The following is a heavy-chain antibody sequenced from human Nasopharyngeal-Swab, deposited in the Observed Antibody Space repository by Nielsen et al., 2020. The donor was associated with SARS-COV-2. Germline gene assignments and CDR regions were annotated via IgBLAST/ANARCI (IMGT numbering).Heavy chain of an antibody. J-gene: IGHJ4*02. D-gene: IGHD3-22*01. V-gene: IGHV3-73*01. CDR3: TRLGGYDSSGYYPIDY. CDR1: GFTFSGSA. Sequence: GESLKISCAASGFTFSGSAMHWVRQASGKGPEWVGRIRSKANSYATAYAASVKGRFTISRDDSKNTAYLQMNSLKTEDTAVYYCTRLGGYDSSGYYPIDYWGQGTLVTVSS. CDR2: IRSKANSYAT.